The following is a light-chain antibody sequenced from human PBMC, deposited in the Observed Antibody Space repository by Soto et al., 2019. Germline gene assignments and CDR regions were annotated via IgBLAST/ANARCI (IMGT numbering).Light chain of an antibody. CDR3: QQSFSTLLIT. CDR2: GTS. V-gene: IGKV1-39*01. CDR1: QSINTY. J-gene: IGKJ5*01. Sequence: DIQMTQSPSFLSASVGDRVTISCRASQSINTYLNWYQHKPGKAPKLLIYGTSDLQSGVPSRFSGGGSGTDFTLTISSLPPEDFATYYCQQSFSTLLITFGQGTRLEFK.